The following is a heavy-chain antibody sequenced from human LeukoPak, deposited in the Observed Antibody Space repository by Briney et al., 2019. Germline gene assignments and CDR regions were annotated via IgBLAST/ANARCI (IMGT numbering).Heavy chain of an antibody. CDR3: AKPHSYGDYSPFDY. CDR2: IRYDGSNK. CDR1: GFTFSSDG. V-gene: IGHV3-30*02. Sequence: GRSLRLSCAAAGFTFSSDGMHWVCQAPGEGLEWVAFIRYDGSNKYYPDSVKGRFTISRENSKNTLYLQMNSLRAEDTAVYYCAKPHSYGDYSPFDYWGQGTLVTVSS. J-gene: IGHJ4*02. D-gene: IGHD4-17*01.